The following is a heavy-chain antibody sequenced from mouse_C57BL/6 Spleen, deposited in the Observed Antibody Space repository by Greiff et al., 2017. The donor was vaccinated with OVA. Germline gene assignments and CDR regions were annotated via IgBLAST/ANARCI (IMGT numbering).Heavy chain of an antibody. V-gene: IGHV1-59*01. CDR3: ARGGVTTVVAPYYFDY. J-gene: IGHJ2*01. CDR2: IDPSDSYT. Sequence: VKLKQPGAELVRPGTSVKLSCKASGYTFTSYWMHWVKQRPGQGLEWIGVIDPSDSYTNYNQKFKGKATLTVDTSSSTAYMQLSSLTSEDSAVYYCARGGVTTVVAPYYFDYWGQGTTLTVSS. CDR1: GYTFTSYW. D-gene: IGHD1-1*01.